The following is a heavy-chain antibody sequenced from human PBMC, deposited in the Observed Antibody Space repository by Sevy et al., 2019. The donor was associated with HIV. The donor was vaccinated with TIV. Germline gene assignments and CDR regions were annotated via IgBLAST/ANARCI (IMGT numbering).Heavy chain of an antibody. CDR2: IKADGSDK. J-gene: IGHJ4*02. CDR1: GFTFSANW. CDR3: AHETFGRFES. Sequence: GGSLRLSCAASGFTFSANWMNWVRQAPGKGLEWVANIKADGSDKHYVDPVEGRFTISRDNAKNLLFLQMNSLRVEDTAVYYGAHETFGRFESWGQGTLVTVSS. V-gene: IGHV3-7*01. D-gene: IGHD3-16*01.